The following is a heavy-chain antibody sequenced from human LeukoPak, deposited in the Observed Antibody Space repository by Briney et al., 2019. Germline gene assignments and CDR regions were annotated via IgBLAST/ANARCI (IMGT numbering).Heavy chain of an antibody. D-gene: IGHD2-15*01. CDR2: INPNSGGT. Sequence: GASVKVSCKASGYTFTSYGISWVRQAPGQGLEWMGWINPNSGGTNYAQKFQGRVTMTRDTSISTAYMELSRLRSDDTAVYYCARGIVVVVAATRRPNWFDPWGQGTLVTVSS. V-gene: IGHV1-2*02. CDR1: GYTFTSYG. CDR3: ARGIVVVVAATRRPNWFDP. J-gene: IGHJ5*02.